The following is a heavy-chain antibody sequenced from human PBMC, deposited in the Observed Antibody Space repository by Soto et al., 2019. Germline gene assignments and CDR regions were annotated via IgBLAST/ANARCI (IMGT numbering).Heavy chain of an antibody. CDR3: AKGDGSGGRCYRGLVY. D-gene: IGHD2-15*01. J-gene: IGHJ4*02. Sequence: PGGSLRLSCAASGFTFSSYDMNWVRQAPGKGLEWVSGVSASGSITYYADSAKGRFTISRDNAKNTVFLQMTGLRADDTAVYFCAKGDGSGGRCYRGLVYGGEGTRVSVS. CDR1: GFTFSSYD. V-gene: IGHV3-23*01. CDR2: VSASGSIT.